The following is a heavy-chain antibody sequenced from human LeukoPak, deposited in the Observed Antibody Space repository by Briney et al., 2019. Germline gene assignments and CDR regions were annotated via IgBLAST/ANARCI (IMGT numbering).Heavy chain of an antibody. CDR3: ARILGSGWYVDY. D-gene: IGHD6-19*01. CDR2: ISSGSANNI. CDR1: GFSFNSYN. V-gene: IGHV3-21*01. J-gene: IGHJ4*02. Sequence: PGGSLRLSCAASGFSFNSYNMIWVRQAPGKGLEWVSSISSGSANNIYYADSVKGRFTISRDNAKNSLYLQMNSLRGEDTAVYYCARILGSGWYVDYWGQGTLVTVSS.